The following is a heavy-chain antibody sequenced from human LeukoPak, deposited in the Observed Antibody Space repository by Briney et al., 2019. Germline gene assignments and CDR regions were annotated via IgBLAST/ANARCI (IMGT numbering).Heavy chain of an antibody. V-gene: IGHV3-48*03. CDR1: GFTFSSYE. CDR2: ISSSGSPI. J-gene: IGHJ4*02. D-gene: IGHD6-6*01. Sequence: GGSLRLSCAASGFTFSSYEMNWVRQAPGKGPEWVSYISSSGSPIYYADSVKGRFTISRDNAKNSLYLQMNSLRAEDTAVYYCARVYSSSSGKTFDYWGQGTLVTVSS. CDR3: ARVYSSSSGKTFDY.